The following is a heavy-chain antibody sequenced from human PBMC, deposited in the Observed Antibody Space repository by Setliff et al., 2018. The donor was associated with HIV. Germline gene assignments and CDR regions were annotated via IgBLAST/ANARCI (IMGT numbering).Heavy chain of an antibody. Sequence: SETLSLTCTVSGDSISSGSNYWSWIRQPAGKGLEWIGRIYTSGPRYNPSLENRVTISVVTSKSQFFLMLSSVTAADTAVYYCARASSDIPGVDSNYFDDWGQGTLVTVSS. D-gene: IGHD2-2*01. CDR2: IYTSGP. CDR3: ARASSDIPGVDSNYFDD. V-gene: IGHV4-61*02. J-gene: IGHJ4*02. CDR1: GDSISSGSNY.